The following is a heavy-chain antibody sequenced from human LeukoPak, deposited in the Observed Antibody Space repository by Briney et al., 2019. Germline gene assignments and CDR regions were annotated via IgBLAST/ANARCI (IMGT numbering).Heavy chain of an antibody. CDR3: ARDVNYAFDY. J-gene: IGHJ4*02. CDR1: GYSFTRNG. CDR2: ISANSGNT. V-gene: IGHV1-18*01. D-gene: IGHD3-16*01. Sequence: ASVKVSCKPSGYSFTRNGTSWVRQAPGQGLEWMAWISANSGNTNYAQNFQDRVTLTTDTSTSTAYMELRSLRSDDTAVYYCARDVNYAFDYWGQGTLVTVSS.